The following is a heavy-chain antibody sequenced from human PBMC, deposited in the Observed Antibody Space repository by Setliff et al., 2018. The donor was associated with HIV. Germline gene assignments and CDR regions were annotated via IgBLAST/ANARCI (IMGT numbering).Heavy chain of an antibody. J-gene: IGHJ4*02. V-gene: IGHV1-2*02. D-gene: IGHD6-19*01. Sequence: ASVKVSCKASGYMFTDYYIHWVRQAPGQGLEWMGWINPKSGDTKYGQSFQGRVTMTRDTSISTAYMNLSGLRSNDTAVYYCTRGSAVADTNTQPFKYWGQGALVTVSS. CDR2: INPKSGDT. CDR3: TRGSAVADTNTQPFKY. CDR1: GYMFTDYY.